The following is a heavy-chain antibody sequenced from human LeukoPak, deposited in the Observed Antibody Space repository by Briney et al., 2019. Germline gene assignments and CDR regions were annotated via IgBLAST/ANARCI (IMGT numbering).Heavy chain of an antibody. CDR3: ARSAAMAIIQH. V-gene: IGHV1-2*02. D-gene: IGHD5-18*01. J-gene: IGHJ1*01. CDR2: INPNSGGT. Sequence: GASVKVSCKASGYTFISYGISWVRQAPGQGLEWMGWINPNSGGTNYAQKFQGRVTMTRDTSISTAYMELSRLRSDDTAVYYCARSAAMAIIQHWGQGTLVTVSS. CDR1: GYTFISYG.